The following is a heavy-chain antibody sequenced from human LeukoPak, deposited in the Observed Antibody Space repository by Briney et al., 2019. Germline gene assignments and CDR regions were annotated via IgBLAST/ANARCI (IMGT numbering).Heavy chain of an antibody. CDR3: AKDAVAAGTLMAYYYYMDV. Sequence: GGSLRLSCAASGFTFDDYTMHWVRQAPGKGLEWVSLISWDGGSTYYADSVKGRFTISRDNSKNSLYLQMNSLRTEDTALYYCAKDAVAAGTLMAYYYYMDVWGKGPRSPSP. CDR1: GFTFDDYT. J-gene: IGHJ6*03. V-gene: IGHV3-43*01. D-gene: IGHD6-13*01. CDR2: ISWDGGST.